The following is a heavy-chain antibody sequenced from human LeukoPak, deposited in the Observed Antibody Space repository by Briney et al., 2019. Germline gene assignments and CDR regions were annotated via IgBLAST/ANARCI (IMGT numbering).Heavy chain of an antibody. D-gene: IGHD2-2*02. J-gene: IGHJ4*02. CDR2: IYTSGST. CDR3: AREGGYCSSTSCYRPRSRGFDY. CDR1: GGSISSGSYY. Sequence: PSETLSLTCTVSGGSISSGSYYWSWNRQPAGKGLEWIGRIYTSGSTNYNPSLKSRVTISVDTSRNQFSLKLSSVTAADTAVYYCAREGGYCSSTSCYRPRSRGFDYWGQGTLVTVSS. V-gene: IGHV4-61*02.